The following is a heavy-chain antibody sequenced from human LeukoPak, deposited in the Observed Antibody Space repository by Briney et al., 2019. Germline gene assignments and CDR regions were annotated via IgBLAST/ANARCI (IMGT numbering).Heavy chain of an antibody. V-gene: IGHV4-4*07. CDR3: ARHYCDILTGYDRYYYYYYMDV. D-gene: IGHD3-9*01. J-gene: IGHJ6*03. Sequence: KPSETLSLTCTVSGGSISSYYWSWIRQPAGKGLEWIGRIYTSGSTNYNPSLKSRVTMSVDTSKNQFSLKLSSVTAADTAVYYCARHYCDILTGYDRYYYYYYMDVWGKGTTVTVSS. CDR1: GGSISSYY. CDR2: IYTSGST.